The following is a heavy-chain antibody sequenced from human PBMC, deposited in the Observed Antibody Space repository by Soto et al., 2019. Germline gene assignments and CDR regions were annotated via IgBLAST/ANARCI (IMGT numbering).Heavy chain of an antibody. Sequence: QLVESGGGVVHPGGSLRLSCAASGFNLNTYGMYWVRQAPGKGLQWVAQILYDGSKKHYADSVKGRSTITRDNSKNTVYLQMDSLRLDDMAMYFCVRDLALMADYWGQGTLVIVSS. D-gene: IGHD3-16*01. CDR2: ILYDGSKK. V-gene: IGHV3-30*03. J-gene: IGHJ4*02. CDR3: VRDLALMADY. CDR1: GFNLNTYG.